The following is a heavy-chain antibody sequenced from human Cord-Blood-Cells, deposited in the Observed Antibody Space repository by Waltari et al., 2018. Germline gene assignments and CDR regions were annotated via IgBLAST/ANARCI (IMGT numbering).Heavy chain of an antibody. CDR1: GYTFTSYG. CDR3: AIDTLVGYCSGGSCYSNFDY. D-gene: IGHD2-15*01. CDR2: ISAYNGNT. V-gene: IGHV1-18*01. Sequence: QVQLVQYGAAVKKPGASVKVTCKASGYTFTSYGLIRVRQSSDQGLEWMGWISAYNGNTNYARKLQGRVTMTTDTSTSTAYMELRSLRSDDTAVYYCAIDTLVGYCSGGSCYSNFDYCGQGTLVTVSS. J-gene: IGHJ4*02.